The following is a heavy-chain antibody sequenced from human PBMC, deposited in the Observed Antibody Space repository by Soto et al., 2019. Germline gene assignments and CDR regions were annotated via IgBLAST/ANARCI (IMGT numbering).Heavy chain of an antibody. CDR2: VANDGRDK. CDR3: AKDLAVGAAGYHFDH. V-gene: IGHV3-30*18. Sequence: QVQLVESGGGVVQPGRSLRLSCAASGFTFKIYAMHWVRQAPGKGLEWVAVVANDGRDKHHTESVKGRLAISRDNSKNTLYLQMDSLRTDDTAVYYCAKDLAVGAAGYHFDHWGRGTLVTVSS. CDR1: GFTFKIYA. D-gene: IGHD6-13*01. J-gene: IGHJ4*02.